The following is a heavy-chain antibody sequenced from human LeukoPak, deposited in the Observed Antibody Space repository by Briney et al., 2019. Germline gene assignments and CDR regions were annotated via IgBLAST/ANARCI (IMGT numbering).Heavy chain of an antibody. J-gene: IGHJ4*02. CDR2: IHYSGST. CDR3: ARWGYFDSSAYFVVDY. Sequence: SETLSLTCAVSGGSISRYYWNWIRQRPGERLEWIGWIHYSGSTAYNPSLESRVTMSVDTSKNHISLKMTSVTAADTATYYCARWGYFDSSAYFVVDYWGQGVLVTVSS. CDR1: GGSISRYY. V-gene: IGHV4-59*01. D-gene: IGHD3-22*01.